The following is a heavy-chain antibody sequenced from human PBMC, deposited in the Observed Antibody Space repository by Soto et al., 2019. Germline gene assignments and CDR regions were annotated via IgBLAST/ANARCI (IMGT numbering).Heavy chain of an antibody. V-gene: IGHV5-10-1*01. CDR1: GYSFAGYW. J-gene: IGHJ4*02. CDR2: IDPSDSQA. CDR3: ARQIYDSDTGPNFQYYFDS. Sequence: GESLKISCKGSGYSFAGYWITWVRQKPGKGLEWMGRIDPSDSQAYYSPSFRGHVTISVTKSITTVFLQWSSLRASDTAMYYCARQIYDSDTGPNFQYYFDSWGQGTPVTVSS. D-gene: IGHD3-22*01.